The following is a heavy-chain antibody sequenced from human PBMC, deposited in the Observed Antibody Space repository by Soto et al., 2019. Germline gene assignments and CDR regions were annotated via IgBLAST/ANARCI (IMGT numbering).Heavy chain of an antibody. CDR3: AKSVEGIAAAGTSDEYFQH. CDR2: ISGSGGST. J-gene: IGHJ1*01. D-gene: IGHD6-13*01. Sequence: EVQLLESGGGLVQPGGSLRLSCAASGFTFSSYAMSWVRQDPGKGLEWVSAISGSGGSTYYADSVKGRFTISRDNSKNTLYLQINRLRAEDTAVYYCAKSVEGIAAAGTSDEYFQHCGRVTLFTFSS. V-gene: IGHV3-23*01. CDR1: GFTFSSYA.